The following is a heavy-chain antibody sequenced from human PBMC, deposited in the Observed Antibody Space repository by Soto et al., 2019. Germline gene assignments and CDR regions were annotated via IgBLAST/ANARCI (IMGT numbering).Heavy chain of an antibody. D-gene: IGHD3-10*01. Sequence: PSETLSLTCTVSGGSISSGDYYWSWIRQPPGKGLEWIGYIYYSGSTYYNPSLKSRVTISVDTSKNQFSLKLSSVTAADTAVYYCARAERVGSGSPYYFDYWGQGTLVTVSS. J-gene: IGHJ4*02. V-gene: IGHV4-30-4*01. CDR1: GGSISSGDYY. CDR3: ARAERVGSGSPYYFDY. CDR2: IYYSGST.